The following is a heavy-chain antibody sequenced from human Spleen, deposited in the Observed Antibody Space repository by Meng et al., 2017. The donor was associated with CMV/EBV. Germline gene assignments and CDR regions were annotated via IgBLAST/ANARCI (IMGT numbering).Heavy chain of an antibody. CDR3: AKRGLTYCSGGTCYYFDY. D-gene: IGHD2-15*01. V-gene: IGHV3-33*06. Sequence: GGSLRLSCAASGFSFGTYGMHWVRQAPDKGLEWVALIWYDGSNAYYADSVKGRFTISRDNSKNTLYLQMNSLRAEDTAVYYCAKRGLTYCSGGTCYYFDYWGQGTLVTVSS. CDR1: GFSFGTYG. J-gene: IGHJ4*02. CDR2: IWYDGSNA.